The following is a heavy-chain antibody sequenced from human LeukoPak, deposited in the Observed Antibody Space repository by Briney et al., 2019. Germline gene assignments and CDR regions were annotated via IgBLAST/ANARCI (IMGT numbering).Heavy chain of an antibody. J-gene: IGHJ4*02. CDR3: ARDRSSGWTHYFDY. CDR2: ISSSGSTI. CDR1: GFTFSSYE. Sequence: TGGSLRLSCAASGFTFSSYEMNWVRRAPGKGLEWVSYISSSGSTIYYADSVKGRFTISRDNAKNSLYLQMNSLRAEDTAVYYCARDRSSGWTHYFDYWGQGTLVTVSS. D-gene: IGHD6-19*01. V-gene: IGHV3-48*03.